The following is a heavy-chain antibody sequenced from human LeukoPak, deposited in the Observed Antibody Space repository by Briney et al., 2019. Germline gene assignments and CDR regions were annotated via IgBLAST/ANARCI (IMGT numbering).Heavy chain of an antibody. J-gene: IGHJ4*01. CDR1: GFIFSSYW. CDR2: INSDESST. V-gene: IGHV3-74*01. Sequence: GGSLRLSCAASGFIFSSYWMHWVRQAPGKGLVWVSRINSDESSTSYADSVKGRFTISRDNAKNTLYLQMNSLRAEDTAVYYCARDGAYSTIFYWGQGTLVTVSS. D-gene: IGHD3-3*01. CDR3: ARDGAYSTIFY.